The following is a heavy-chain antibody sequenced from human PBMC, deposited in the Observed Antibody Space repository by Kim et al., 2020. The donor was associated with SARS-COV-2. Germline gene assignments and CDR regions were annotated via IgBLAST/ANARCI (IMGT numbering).Heavy chain of an antibody. CDR1: GFTFSSYG. V-gene: IGHV3-33*06. CDR3: AKDWGAVRGVNPYYYYGMDV. D-gene: IGHD3-10*01. J-gene: IGHJ6*02. CDR2: IWYDGSNK. Sequence: GGSLRLSCAASGFTFSSYGMHWVRQAPGKGLEWVAVIWYDGSNKYYADSVKGRFTISRDNSKNTLYLQMNSLRAEDTAVYYCAKDWGAVRGVNPYYYYGMDVWGQGTTVTVSS.